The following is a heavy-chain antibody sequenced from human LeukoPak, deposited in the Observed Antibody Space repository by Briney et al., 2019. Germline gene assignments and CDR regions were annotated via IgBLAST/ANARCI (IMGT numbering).Heavy chain of an antibody. CDR2: VYHSGST. CDR1: GGSISSGDYY. V-gene: IGHV4-61*02. D-gene: IGHD3-3*01. Sequence: SETLSLTCTVSGGSISSGDYYWSWIRQPAGKGLEWIGRVYHSGSTNYNPSLQSRVTMSVDTSKNQFSLNLYSVTAADTAVYYCARALRFLEWLSFNWFDPWGQGTLVTVSS. CDR3: ARALRFLEWLSFNWFDP. J-gene: IGHJ5*02.